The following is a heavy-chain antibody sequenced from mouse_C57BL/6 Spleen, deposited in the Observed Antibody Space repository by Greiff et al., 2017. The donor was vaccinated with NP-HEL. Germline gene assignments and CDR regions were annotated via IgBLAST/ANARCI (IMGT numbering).Heavy chain of an antibody. CDR2: ISYDGSN. CDR3: ARGGYSNLYAMDY. Sequence: EVQLQESGPGLVKPSQSLSLTCSVTGYSITSGYYWNWIRQFPGNKLEWMGYISYDGSNNYNPSLKNRISITRDTSKNQFFLKLNSVTTEDTATYYCARGGYSNLYAMDYWGQGTSVTVSS. CDR1: GYSITSGYY. J-gene: IGHJ4*01. D-gene: IGHD2-5*01. V-gene: IGHV3-6*01.